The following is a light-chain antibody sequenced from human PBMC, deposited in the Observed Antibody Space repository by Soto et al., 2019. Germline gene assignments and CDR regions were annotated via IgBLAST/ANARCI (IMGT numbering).Light chain of an antibody. CDR3: QQSYKTPWT. J-gene: IGKJ1*01. CDR1: QDISSY. Sequence: DIQMTQSPSSLSASLGDRVTITCRANQDISSYLIWYQHKLGQAPKLLIHAASTLASGVPSRFSGSESGTDFTLTISGLELEDSATYYYQQSYKTPWTFGQGTKVAIK. V-gene: IGKV1-39*01. CDR2: AAS.